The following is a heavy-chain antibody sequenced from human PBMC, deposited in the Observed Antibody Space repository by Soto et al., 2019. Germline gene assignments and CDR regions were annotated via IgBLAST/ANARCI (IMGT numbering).Heavy chain of an antibody. CDR3: AGGGVRGVITRTRDYYGMDV. Sequence: SGESLKISCKASGYRFTSYWIGWVRQMPGKGLECMGIIYPGDSDTRYSPSFQGQVTISADKSISTAYLQWSSLKASNTAMYYCAGGGVRGVITRTRDYYGMDVWGQGTTVTVSS. CDR2: IYPGDSDT. CDR1: GYRFTSYW. V-gene: IGHV5-51*01. J-gene: IGHJ6*02. D-gene: IGHD3-10*01.